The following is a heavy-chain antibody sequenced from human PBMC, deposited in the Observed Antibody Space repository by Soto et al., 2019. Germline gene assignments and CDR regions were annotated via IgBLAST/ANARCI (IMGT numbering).Heavy chain of an antibody. CDR1: GGSISTPYW. CDR2: VYHSGGN. J-gene: IGHJ3*01. CDR3: AYSTGRYRLDV. Sequence: QVHLQESGPGLVKPSGTLSLTCAVSGGSISTPYWWTWVRQPPGKELEWIGDVYHSGGNNYNPSLMNRVTISLEKSKNQFSLKMMSVTAADTAIYYCAYSTGRYRLDVWGKGTMVIVSS. D-gene: IGHD4-4*01. V-gene: IGHV4-4*02.